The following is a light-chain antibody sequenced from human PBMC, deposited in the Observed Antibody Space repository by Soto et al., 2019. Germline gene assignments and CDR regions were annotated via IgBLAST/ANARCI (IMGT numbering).Light chain of an antibody. CDR3: VLLYGGAWV. J-gene: IGLJ3*02. CDR2: RTS. V-gene: IGLV7-43*01. CDR1: TGAVTSDYY. Sequence: QAVVTQEPSLTVSPGGTVTLTCALTTGAVTSDYYPNWFQRRPGQALRTLIYRTSNKHSWTPARFSGSLLGGKAALTLSGVQPEDEADYYCVLLYGGAWVFGGGNKVTVL.